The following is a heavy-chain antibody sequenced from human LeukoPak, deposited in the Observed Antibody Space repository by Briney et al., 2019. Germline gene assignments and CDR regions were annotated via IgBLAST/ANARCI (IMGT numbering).Heavy chain of an antibody. CDR3: ARGRGITMIIY. V-gene: IGHV1-8*01. J-gene: IGHJ4*02. CDR1: GNTFTSYD. CDR2: MNPNSGNT. Sequence: DSVQVSCKTSGNTFTSYDINWERHATKQGLEWMGWMNPNSGNTGYAQKFQGRVTMTRNTSISTAYMELSSLRSEDTAVYYCARGRGITMIIYWGQGTLVTVSS. D-gene: IGHD3-22*01.